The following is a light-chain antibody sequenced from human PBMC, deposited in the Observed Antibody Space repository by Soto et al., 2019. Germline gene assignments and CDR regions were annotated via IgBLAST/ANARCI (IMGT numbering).Light chain of an antibody. V-gene: IGLV2-14*01. CDR1: ISDIGGHNF. CDR2: EVS. J-gene: IGLJ1*01. CDR3: SSYTASTTYV. Sequence: QSALTQPASVSGSPGQSITISCTETISDIGGHNFVSWYQQYPGKAPKLIMYEVSARPSGVSDRLSGSRSGNTASLTISGLQDEDEADYYCSSYTASTTYVFGNGTKVTAL.